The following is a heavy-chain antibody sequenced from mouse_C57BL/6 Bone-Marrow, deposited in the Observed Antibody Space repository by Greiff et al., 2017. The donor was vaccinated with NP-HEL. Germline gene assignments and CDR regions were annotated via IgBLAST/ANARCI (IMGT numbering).Heavy chain of an antibody. D-gene: IGHD1-1*01. CDR2: INPNNGGT. J-gene: IGHJ4*01. CDR1: GYTFTDYY. V-gene: IGHV1-26*01. Sequence: EVQLQQSGPELVKPGASVKISCKASGYTFTDYYMNWVKQSHGKSLEWIGDINPNNGGTSYNQKFKGKATLTVDKSSSTAYMELRSLTSEDSAVYYCASRIYYYGSSYWYYAMDYWGQGTSVTVSS. CDR3: ASRIYYYGSSYWYYAMDY.